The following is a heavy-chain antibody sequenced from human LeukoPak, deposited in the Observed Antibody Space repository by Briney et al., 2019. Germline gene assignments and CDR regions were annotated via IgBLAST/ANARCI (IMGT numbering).Heavy chain of an antibody. CDR1: GYTFTSYD. CDR3: ANSIPGLYYYYYLDV. CDR2: MNPNSGNT. J-gene: IGHJ6*03. D-gene: IGHD2-2*02. V-gene: IGHV1-8*01. Sequence: ASVKVSCKASGYTFTSYDINWVRQATGQGLEWMGWMNPNSGNTGYAQKFQGRVTMTRNTSISTAYMELSSLRSEDTAVYFCANSIPGLYYYYYLDVWGKGTTVTVSS.